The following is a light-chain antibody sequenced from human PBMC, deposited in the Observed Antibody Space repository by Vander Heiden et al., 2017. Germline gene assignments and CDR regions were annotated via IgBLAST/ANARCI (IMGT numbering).Light chain of an antibody. CDR1: QGISSY. V-gene: IGKV1-8*01. Sequence: AIRITQSPSSLSASTGDRVTITCRASQGISSYLAWYQQKPGKAPKLLIYAASTLQSGVPSRFSGSGSGTDFTLTISCLQSEDFATYYCQQDYSYPITFGGGTKVEIK. CDR3: QQDYSYPIT. CDR2: AAS. J-gene: IGKJ4*01.